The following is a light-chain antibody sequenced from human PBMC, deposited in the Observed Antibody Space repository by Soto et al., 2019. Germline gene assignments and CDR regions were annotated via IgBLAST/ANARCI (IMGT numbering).Light chain of an antibody. Sequence: QSVLTQPPSASGSPGQSVTISCTGSTSDVGGYDCVSWYQQHPGKAPKLIIYEVNKRPSGVPDRFSGSKSGNTASLTVSGLQAEDEADYYCSSFAGSNILYVFGSGTKVTVL. CDR2: EVN. CDR1: TSDVGGYDC. V-gene: IGLV2-8*01. J-gene: IGLJ1*01. CDR3: SSFAGSNILYV.